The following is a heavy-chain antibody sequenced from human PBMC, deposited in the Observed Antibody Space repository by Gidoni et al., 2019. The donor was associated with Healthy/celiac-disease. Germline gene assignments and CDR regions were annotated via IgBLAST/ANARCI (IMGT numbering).Heavy chain of an antibody. CDR1: GFTFSSYW. CDR3: ARVLPNVLRYFDWLPTTSYYFDY. V-gene: IGHV3-7*03. CDR2: IKQDGSEK. Sequence: EVQLVESGGGLVQPGGSLRLSCAASGFTFSSYWMSWVRQAPGKGLEWVANIKQDGSEKYYVDSVKGRFTISRDNAKNSLYLQMNSLRAEDTAVYYCARVLPNVLRYFDWLPTTSYYFDYWGQGTLVTVSS. J-gene: IGHJ4*02. D-gene: IGHD3-9*01.